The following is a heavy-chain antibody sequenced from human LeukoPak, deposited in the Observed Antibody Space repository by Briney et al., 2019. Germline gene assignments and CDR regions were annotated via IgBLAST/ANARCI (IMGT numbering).Heavy chain of an antibody. V-gene: IGHV3-23*01. CDR3: PRQSYASGWNPFDY. CDR2: ISGGGITT. D-gene: IGHD6-19*01. CDR1: GFTFSNYA. Sequence: PGGSLRLSCAASGFTFSNYAMSWVRQAPGKGLEWVSTISGGGITTYYADSAKGRFTISRDNSKNTMFLQMNSLRADDTAVYYCPRQSYASGWNPFDYWGQGILDTVSS. J-gene: IGHJ4*02.